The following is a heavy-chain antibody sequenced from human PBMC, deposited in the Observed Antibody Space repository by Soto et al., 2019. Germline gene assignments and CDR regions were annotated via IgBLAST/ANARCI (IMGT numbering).Heavy chain of an antibody. CDR3: ARGQEKVQLDPGFDD. Sequence: SVKVSCKASGGTFSSYTISWVRQAPGQGLEWMGRIIPILGIANYAQKFQGRVTVTADKSTSTAYMELSSLRSEDTAVYYCARGQEKVQLDPGFDDWGQGTLVTVSS. V-gene: IGHV1-69*02. J-gene: IGHJ4*02. CDR2: IIPILGIA. D-gene: IGHD4-4*01. CDR1: GGTFSSYT.